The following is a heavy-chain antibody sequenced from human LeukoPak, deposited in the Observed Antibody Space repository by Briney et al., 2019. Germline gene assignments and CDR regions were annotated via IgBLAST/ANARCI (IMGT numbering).Heavy chain of an antibody. CDR3: AKDGGYDILTTMDY. CDR1: GFTFSSYA. D-gene: IGHD3-9*01. Sequence: GGSLRLSCAASGFTFSSYAMSWVRQAPGKGLEWVSAISGSGGSTYYADSVKGRFTISRDNSKNTLYLQMNSLRAEDTAVYYCAKDGGYDILTTMDYWGQGTLVTVSS. J-gene: IGHJ4*02. V-gene: IGHV3-23*01. CDR2: ISGSGGST.